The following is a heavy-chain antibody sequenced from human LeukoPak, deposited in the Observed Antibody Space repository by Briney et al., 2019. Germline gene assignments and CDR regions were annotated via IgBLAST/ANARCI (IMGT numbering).Heavy chain of an antibody. J-gene: IGHJ4*02. D-gene: IGHD5-12*01. CDR3: ARGRGYSGYINT. V-gene: IGHV4-59*01. CDR1: GGSISSYY. Sequence: PSETLSLTCTVSGGSISSYYWSWIRQPPGKGLEWIGYIYYSGSTNYNPSLKSRVTISVDTSKNQFSLKLSSVTAADTAVYYCARGRGYSGYINTWGQGTLVTVSP. CDR2: IYYSGST.